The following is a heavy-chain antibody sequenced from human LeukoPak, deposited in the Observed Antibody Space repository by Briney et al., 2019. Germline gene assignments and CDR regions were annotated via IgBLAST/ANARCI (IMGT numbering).Heavy chain of an antibody. J-gene: IGHJ4*02. D-gene: IGHD5-18*01. CDR2: VRYDASNK. Sequence: GGSLRLSCAASGFTFSSYGMHWVRQAPGKGLEWVAFVRYDASNKYYADSVKGRFTISRDSSKNTLYLQMNSLRPEDTAAYYCAKGRGQSYPHYYFDSWGQGTLVTVSP. V-gene: IGHV3-30*02. CDR3: AKGRGQSYPHYYFDS. CDR1: GFTFSSYG.